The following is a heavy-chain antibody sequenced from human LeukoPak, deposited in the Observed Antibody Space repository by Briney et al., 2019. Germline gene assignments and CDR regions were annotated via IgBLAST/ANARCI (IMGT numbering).Heavy chain of an antibody. CDR2: IYYSGST. J-gene: IGHJ4*02. CDR3: ARLRPLKSSGYYPYFDY. V-gene: IGHV4-39*01. D-gene: IGHD3-22*01. CDR1: GGSISSSSYY. Sequence: SETLSLTCTVSGGSISSSSYYWGWIRQPPGKGLEWIGSIYYSGSTYYNPSLKSRVTISVDTSKNQFSLKLSSVTAADTAVYYCARLRPLKSSGYYPYFDYWGQGTLVTVSS.